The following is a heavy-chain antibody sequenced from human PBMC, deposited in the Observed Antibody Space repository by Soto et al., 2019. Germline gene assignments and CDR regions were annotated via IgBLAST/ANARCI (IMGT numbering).Heavy chain of an antibody. D-gene: IGHD3-22*01. CDR1: GYTLTSYY. J-gene: IGHJ4*01. CDR2: INPSGGST. V-gene: IGHV1-46*03. CDR3: AKSKISQRAGGPVTMRVVVPYFDY. Sequence: ASVKVSCKAPGYTLTSYYMHWVRQAPGQGLEWMGIINPSGGSTNYAQKFQGRVTMTRDTSTSTVYMELSSLRSEDTAVYYCAKSKISQRAGGPVTMRVVVPYFDYWGQ.